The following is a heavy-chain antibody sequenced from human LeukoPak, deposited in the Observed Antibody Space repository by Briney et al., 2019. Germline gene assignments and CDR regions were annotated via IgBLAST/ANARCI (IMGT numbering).Heavy chain of an antibody. V-gene: IGHV1-2*04. D-gene: IGHD2-15*01. CDR1: GYTFTGYY. CDR3: ARDLGHCSGGSCYSPTYGMDV. Sequence: ASVKVSCKASGYTFTGYYMHWVRQAPGQGLEWMGWINPNSGGTNYAQKFQGWVTMTRDTSISTAYMELSRLRSDDTAVYYCARDLGHCSGGSCYSPTYGMDVWGQGTTVTVSS. CDR2: INPNSGGT. J-gene: IGHJ6*02.